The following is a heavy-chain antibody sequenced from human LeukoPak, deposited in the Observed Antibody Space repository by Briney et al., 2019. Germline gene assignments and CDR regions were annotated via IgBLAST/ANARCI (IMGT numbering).Heavy chain of an antibody. CDR2: INHSGST. Sequence: SETLSLTCAVYGGSFSGYYWSWIRQPPGKGLEWIGEINHSGSTNYNPSLKSRVTISVDTSKNQFSLKLSSVTAADTAVYYCASDNCSGGSCYSLGYWGQGTLVTVSS. CDR1: GGSFSGYY. CDR3: ASDNCSGGSCYSLGY. J-gene: IGHJ4*02. D-gene: IGHD2-15*01. V-gene: IGHV4-34*01.